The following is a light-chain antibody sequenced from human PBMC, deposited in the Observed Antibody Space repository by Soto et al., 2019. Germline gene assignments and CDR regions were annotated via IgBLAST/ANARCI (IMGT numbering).Light chain of an antibody. Sequence: QSALTQPASVSGSPGQSITISCTGNSSDVGSYNLVSWYQQLPGKAPKVIICEVNKRPSGVSYRFSGSKSGNTASLTISGLQTEDEADYYCCSYAGTVAYVFGTGTKVTVL. V-gene: IGLV2-23*02. CDR3: CSYAGTVAYV. J-gene: IGLJ1*01. CDR2: EVN. CDR1: SSDVGSYNL.